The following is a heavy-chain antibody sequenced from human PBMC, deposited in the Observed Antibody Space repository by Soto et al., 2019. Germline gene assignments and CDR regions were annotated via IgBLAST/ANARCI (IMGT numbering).Heavy chain of an antibody. Sequence: PGESLKISCKGSGYSFTSYWIGWVRQMPGKGLEWMGIIYPGDSDTRYSPSFQGQVTISADKSISTAYLQWSSLKASDTAMYYCARVEDYYDSSGYGAYNWFDPWGQGTLVTVSS. D-gene: IGHD3-22*01. CDR2: IYPGDSDT. CDR3: ARVEDYYDSSGYGAYNWFDP. V-gene: IGHV5-51*01. CDR1: GYSFTSYW. J-gene: IGHJ5*02.